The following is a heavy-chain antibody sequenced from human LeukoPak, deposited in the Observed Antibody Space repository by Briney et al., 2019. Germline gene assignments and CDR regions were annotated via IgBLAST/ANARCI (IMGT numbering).Heavy chain of an antibody. J-gene: IGHJ4*02. D-gene: IGHD3-3*01. CDR1: GFTFDDYA. CDR2: ISWNSGSI. Sequence: PGGSLRLSCAASGFTFDDYAMHWVRQAPGKGLEWVSGISWNSGSIGYADSVKGRFTISRDNAKNSLYLQMNSLRAEDTAVYYCARDPPLYDFWSGYPYWGQGTLVTVPS. V-gene: IGHV3-9*01. CDR3: ARDPPLYDFWSGYPY.